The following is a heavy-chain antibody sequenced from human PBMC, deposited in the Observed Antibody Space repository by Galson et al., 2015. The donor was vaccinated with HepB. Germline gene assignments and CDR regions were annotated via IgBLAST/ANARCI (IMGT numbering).Heavy chain of an antibody. V-gene: IGHV3-13*05. CDR1: GFTFSSYD. J-gene: IGHJ6*02. CDR3: ARASVAGAPGYYYYGMDV. CDR2: IGTAGDP. D-gene: IGHD6-19*01. Sequence: SLRLSCAASGFTFSSYDMHWVRQATGKGLEWVSAIGTAGDPYYPGSVKGRFTISRENAKNSLYLQMNSLRAGDTAVYYCARASVAGAPGYYYYGMDVWGQGTTVTVSS.